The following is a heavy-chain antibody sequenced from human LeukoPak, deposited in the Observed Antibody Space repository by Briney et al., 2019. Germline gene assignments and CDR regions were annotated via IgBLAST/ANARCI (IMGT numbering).Heavy chain of an antibody. CDR2: INHSGST. Sequence: SETLSLTCAVYGGSFSGYYWSWIRQPPGKGLEWIGEINHSGSTNYNPSLKSRVTISVDTSKNQFSLKLSSVTAADTAVYYCARSYDYVWGSYRPVFDYWGQGILVTVSS. V-gene: IGHV4-34*01. D-gene: IGHD3-16*02. CDR1: GGSFSGYY. CDR3: ARSYDYVWGSYRPVFDY. J-gene: IGHJ4*02.